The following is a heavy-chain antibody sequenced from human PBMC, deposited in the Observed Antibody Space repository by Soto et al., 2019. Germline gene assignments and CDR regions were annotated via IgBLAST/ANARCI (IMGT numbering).Heavy chain of an antibody. CDR2: IRPDNGNR. Sequence: QVRVLQSGPEVKRPGASVTVSCKTSGYTFSTSGISWVRQAPGQGLEWVGWIRPDNGNRKSAQRIQGRGTLTTDTSASTAYMELWSLTSDDTAMYSCARDTESNRYNDWGQGTLVTVSS. CDR1: GYTFSTSG. V-gene: IGHV1-18*01. J-gene: IGHJ1*01. CDR3: ARDTESNRYND. D-gene: IGHD1-20*01.